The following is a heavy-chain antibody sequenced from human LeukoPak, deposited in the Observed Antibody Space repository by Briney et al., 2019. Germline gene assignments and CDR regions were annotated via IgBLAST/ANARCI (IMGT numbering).Heavy chain of an antibody. D-gene: IGHD3-10*01. CDR1: GGSVSSSSYY. V-gene: IGHV4-39*02. CDR3: ARSHYGSVRLDY. J-gene: IGHJ4*02. CDR2: IYYSGST. Sequence: SENLSFTCSVSGGSVSSSSYYWGWIRQPPGKGLEWIGNIYYSGSTYYNPSLKSRVTISVDTSKNHFSLKLTSVTAADTAVYYCARSHYGSVRLDYWGQGTLVTVSS.